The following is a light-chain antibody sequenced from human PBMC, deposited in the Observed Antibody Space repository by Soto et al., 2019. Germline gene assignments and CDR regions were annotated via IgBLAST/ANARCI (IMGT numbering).Light chain of an antibody. Sequence: DIQMPQSPSTLSASVGDRVTITCRASQSISTWLAWYQQKPGTAPQRLIYAASSLQSGVLSRFSGSGSGTEFTLTISSLQPEDFATYYCLQHSSFPRTFGQGTKVDI. J-gene: IGKJ1*01. CDR2: AAS. CDR3: LQHSSFPRT. CDR1: QSISTW. V-gene: IGKV1-17*01.